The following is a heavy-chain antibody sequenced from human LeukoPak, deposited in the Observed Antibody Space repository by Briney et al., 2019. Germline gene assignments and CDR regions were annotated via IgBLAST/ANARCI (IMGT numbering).Heavy chain of an antibody. Sequence: GGSLRLSCSASGFTFSTYAMHWVRQAPGKGLEHVSAISSNGDDTYYADSVKGRFTISRDNSKKSLYLQISILRAEDTAVYYCVKELRGGGYYTSIDYWGQGTPVTVSS. CDR1: GFTFSTYA. CDR2: ISSNGDDT. CDR3: VKELRGGGYYTSIDY. J-gene: IGHJ4*01. V-gene: IGHV3-64D*09. D-gene: IGHD3-3*01.